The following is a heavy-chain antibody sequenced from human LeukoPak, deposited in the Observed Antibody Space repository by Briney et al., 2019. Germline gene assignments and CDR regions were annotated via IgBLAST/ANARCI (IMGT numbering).Heavy chain of an antibody. D-gene: IGHD3-10*01. CDR3: ARERPGSNHIDC. V-gene: IGHV1-46*01. CDR2: INPSGGST. J-gene: IGHJ4*02. Sequence: ASVKVSCKASGYTFTSHYMHWVRQAPGQGLEWMGIINPSGGSTNYAQKFQGRATMTSDMSMSTVYVEVSSLRSEDTAVYYCARERPGSNHIDCWGQGTLVTVSS. CDR1: GYTFTSHY.